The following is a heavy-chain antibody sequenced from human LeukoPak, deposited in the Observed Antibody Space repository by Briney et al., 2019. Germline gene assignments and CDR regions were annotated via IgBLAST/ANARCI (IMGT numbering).Heavy chain of an antibody. J-gene: IGHJ4*02. CDR3: ARDKIVGATHFDY. Sequence: GGSLRLSCAASGFTFSSYEMNWVRQAPGKGLEWVSYISSSGSIIYYADSVKGRFTISRDNAKNSLYLQMDSLRAEDTAVYYCARDKIVGATHFDYWGQGTLVTVSS. CDR2: ISSSGSII. CDR1: GFTFSSYE. V-gene: IGHV3-48*03. D-gene: IGHD1-26*01.